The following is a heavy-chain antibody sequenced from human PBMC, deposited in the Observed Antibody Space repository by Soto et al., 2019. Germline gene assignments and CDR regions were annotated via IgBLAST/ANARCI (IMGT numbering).Heavy chain of an antibody. CDR1: GFTFSSYA. Sequence: EVQLVESGGGLVQPGGSLRLSCAASGFTFSSYAMHWLRQAPGKGLEYVSAISSNGGSTYYANSVKGRFTISRDNSKNTLYLQMGSQRAEDMAVYYCARVRVATIYDYWGQGTLVTVSS. D-gene: IGHD5-12*01. CDR2: ISSNGGST. CDR3: ARVRVATIYDY. V-gene: IGHV3-64*01. J-gene: IGHJ4*02.